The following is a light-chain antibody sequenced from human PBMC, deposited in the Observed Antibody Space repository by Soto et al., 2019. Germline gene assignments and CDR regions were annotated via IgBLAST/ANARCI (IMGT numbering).Light chain of an antibody. CDR2: GAS. CDR1: QSVSSN. J-gene: IGKJ1*01. V-gene: IGKV3-15*01. CDR3: QQYNNWPPWT. Sequence: ELVMTQSPATLSVSPGARATLSCRASQSVSSNFAWYQQKPGQAPRLLIYGASTRATGIPARFSGSGSGTEFTLTISSLQSEDFAVYYCQQYNNWPPWTCGQGTKVEIK.